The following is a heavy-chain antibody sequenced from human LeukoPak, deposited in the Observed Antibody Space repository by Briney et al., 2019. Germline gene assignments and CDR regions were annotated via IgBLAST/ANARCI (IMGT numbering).Heavy chain of an antibody. V-gene: IGHV3-23*01. CDR2: ISGSGGST. D-gene: IGHD6-6*01. Sequence: GGSLRLSCAASGFTFSSYGMSWVRQAPGKGLEWVSAISGSGGSTYYADSVKGRFTISRDNSKNTLYLQMNSLRAEDTAVYYCARDLRRAARPEFLFDYWGQGTLVTVSS. CDR1: GFTFSSYG. CDR3: ARDLRRAARPEFLFDY. J-gene: IGHJ4*02.